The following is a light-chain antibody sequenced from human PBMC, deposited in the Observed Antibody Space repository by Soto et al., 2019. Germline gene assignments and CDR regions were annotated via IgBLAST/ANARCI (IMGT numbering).Light chain of an antibody. CDR2: GAS. CDR1: QSVSNN. Sequence: EIVMTQSPATLSVSPGERATLSCRASQSVSNNLAWYQQKPGQAPRLLIYGASTWATGIPARFSGSGSGTEFTLTVSSLQSEDFAVYYCQQYNSWPRTFGQGTKVEIK. J-gene: IGKJ1*01. V-gene: IGKV3-15*01. CDR3: QQYNSWPRT.